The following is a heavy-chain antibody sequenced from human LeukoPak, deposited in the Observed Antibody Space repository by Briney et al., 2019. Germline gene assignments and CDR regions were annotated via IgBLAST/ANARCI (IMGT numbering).Heavy chain of an antibody. Sequence: ASVKVSCKASGGTFSSYAISWVRQAPGQGLEWMGWINPNSGGTNYAQKFQGRVTMTRDTSISTAYMELSRLRSDDTAVYYCARVLSILDEEWTYGSGSYLYPSRHYYYYYYMDVWGQGTLVTVSS. CDR3: ARVLSILDEEWTYGSGSYLYPSRHYYYYYYMDV. CDR1: GGTFSSYA. J-gene: IGHJ6*03. D-gene: IGHD3-10*01. CDR2: INPNSGGT. V-gene: IGHV1-2*02.